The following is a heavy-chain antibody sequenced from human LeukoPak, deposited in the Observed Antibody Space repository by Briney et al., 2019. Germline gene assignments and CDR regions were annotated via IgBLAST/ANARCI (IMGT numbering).Heavy chain of an antibody. J-gene: IGHJ4*02. CDR1: GSTFSSYA. CDR3: AKDDYVWGSYRYMSFDY. Sequence: GGSLRVSCAASGSTFSSYAMSWVRQAPGKGLEWVSAISGSGGSTYYADSVKGRFTISRDNSKNTLYLQMNSLRAEDTAVYYCAKDDYVWGSYRYMSFDYWGQGTLVTVSS. CDR2: ISGSGGST. V-gene: IGHV3-23*01. D-gene: IGHD3-16*02.